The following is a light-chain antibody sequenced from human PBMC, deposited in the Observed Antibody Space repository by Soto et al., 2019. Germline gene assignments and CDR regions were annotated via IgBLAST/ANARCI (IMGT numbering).Light chain of an antibody. Sequence: IQMTQSPSSLSASVGDRVTLTCRASRYIRSDLSWYQQTPGQATKVLIYAASSLPSVVPTRFSGSGSGTDFTLTISSVQPEDFATYYCLQGYNYPWTFGQGTKVDIK. J-gene: IGKJ1*01. CDR2: AAS. CDR1: RYIRSD. CDR3: LQGYNYPWT. V-gene: IGKV1-6*01.